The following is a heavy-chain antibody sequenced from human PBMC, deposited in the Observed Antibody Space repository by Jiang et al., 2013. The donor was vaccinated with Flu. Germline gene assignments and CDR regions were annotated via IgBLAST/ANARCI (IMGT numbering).Heavy chain of an antibody. CDR2: IRSKANSYAT. J-gene: IGHJ4*02. Sequence: VESGGGLVQPGGSLKLSCAASGFTFSGSAMHWVRQASGKGLEWVGRIRSKANSYATAYAASVKGRFTISRDDSKNTAYLQMNSLKTEDTAVYYCTRQEWELPDYWGQGTLVTVSS. D-gene: IGHD1-26*01. CDR1: GFTFSGSA. V-gene: IGHV3-73*02. CDR3: TRQEWELPDY.